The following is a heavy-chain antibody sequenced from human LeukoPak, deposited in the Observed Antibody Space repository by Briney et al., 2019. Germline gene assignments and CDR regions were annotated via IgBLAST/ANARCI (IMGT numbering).Heavy chain of an antibody. J-gene: IGHJ4*02. Sequence: GGSLRLSCAASGFTVSSNYMSWVRQAPGKGLEWVSVIYSGGSTYYADSVKGRFTISRDNSKNTLYLQMNSLRAEDTAVYYCARSYYYDSSGYQKWDYWGQGTLVTVSS. V-gene: IGHV3-53*01. CDR2: IYSGGST. CDR1: GFTVSSNY. CDR3: ARSYYYDSSGYQKWDY. D-gene: IGHD3-22*01.